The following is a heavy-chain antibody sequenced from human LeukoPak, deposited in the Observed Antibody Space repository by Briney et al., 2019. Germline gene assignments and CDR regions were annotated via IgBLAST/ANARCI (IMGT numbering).Heavy chain of an antibody. D-gene: IGHD2-15*01. Sequence: ASVTDSCKASGYTFTDYGITWVRQAPGQGLEWMGWISAYNGNTNYAQKLQGRVTMTTETSTSTAYMELRSLRSDDTAVYYCARTCSGASCYVISCGQGALLTVSS. CDR2: ISAYNGNT. CDR3: ARTCSGASCYVIS. V-gene: IGHV1-18*01. J-gene: IGHJ5*02. CDR1: GYTFTDYG.